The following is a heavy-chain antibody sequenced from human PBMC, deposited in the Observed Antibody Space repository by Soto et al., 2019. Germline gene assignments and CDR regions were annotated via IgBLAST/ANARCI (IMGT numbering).Heavy chain of an antibody. D-gene: IGHD2-8*02. Sequence: SETLSLTCAVSGGSVSSRNWWTWVRQPPGQGLEWIGEIYHTGTTNYNPSLKSRVTISLDNFKNQFSLKLSSVTAADTAVYFCASLGYCSGADCHGTGRGQGILVTVSS. J-gene: IGHJ4*01. CDR3: ASLGYCSGADCHGTG. V-gene: IGHV4-4*02. CDR1: GGSVSSRNW. CDR2: IYHTGTT.